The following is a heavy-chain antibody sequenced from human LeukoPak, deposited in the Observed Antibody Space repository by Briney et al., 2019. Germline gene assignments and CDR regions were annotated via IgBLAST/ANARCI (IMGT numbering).Heavy chain of an antibody. J-gene: IGHJ4*02. V-gene: IGHV3-23*01. CDR1: GFTFSSYA. CDR3: AKATGYCSSTSCYMGGFDN. CDR2: ISGSGGST. D-gene: IGHD2-2*02. Sequence: GGSLRLSCAASGFTFSSYAMSWVRQALGKGLEWVSAISGSGGSTYYADSVKGRFTISRDNSKNTLYLQMNSLRAEDTAVYYCAKATGYCSSTSCYMGGFDNWGQGTLVTVSS.